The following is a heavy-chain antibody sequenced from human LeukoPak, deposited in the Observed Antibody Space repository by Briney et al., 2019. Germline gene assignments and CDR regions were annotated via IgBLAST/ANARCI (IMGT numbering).Heavy chain of an antibody. V-gene: IGHV4-34*01. Sequence: SETLSLTCAVSGGPFSGYLWSWIRQSSGKGLEWIGEIHNSGTTNYNPSHNSRVTISEDTSKNQFYLNLSSVTAADTAVYYCARRYYYNLGSFPFDFWGQGTLVTVSS. D-gene: IGHD3-10*01. CDR1: GGPFSGYL. CDR3: ARRYYYNLGSFPFDF. CDR2: IHNSGTT. J-gene: IGHJ4*02.